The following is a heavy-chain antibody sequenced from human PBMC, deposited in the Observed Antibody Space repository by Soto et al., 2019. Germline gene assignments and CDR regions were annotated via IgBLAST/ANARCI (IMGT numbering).Heavy chain of an antibody. Sequence: GGSLRLSCAASRFTLSSYAMSWARQAPGKGLEWVSAISGSGGSTYYADSVKGRFTISRDNSKNTLYLQMNSLRAEDTAVYYCANSGCLLLIGPQSFCMDVCDQGPTGTVSS. CDR3: ANSGCLLLIGPQSFCMDV. CDR1: RFTLSSYA. J-gene: IGHJ6*02. CDR2: ISGSGGST. D-gene: IGHD3-10*01. V-gene: IGHV3-23*01.